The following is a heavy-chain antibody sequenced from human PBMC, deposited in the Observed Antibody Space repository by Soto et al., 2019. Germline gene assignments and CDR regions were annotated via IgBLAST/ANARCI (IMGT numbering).Heavy chain of an antibody. CDR2: IYYSGST. J-gene: IGHJ1*01. V-gene: IGHV4-39*01. Sequence: SETLSLTCTVSGGSISSSSYYWGWIRQPPGKGLEWIGSIYYSGSTYYNPSLKSRVTISVDTSKNQFSLKLSSVTAADTAVYYCARHSGSSSMPEYFQHWGQGTLVTVSS. CDR1: GGSISSSSYY. CDR3: ARHSGSSSMPEYFQH. D-gene: IGHD6-6*01.